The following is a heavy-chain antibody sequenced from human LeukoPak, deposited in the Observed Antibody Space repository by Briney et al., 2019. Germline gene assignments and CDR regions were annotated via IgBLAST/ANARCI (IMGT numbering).Heavy chain of an antibody. J-gene: IGHJ6*02. Sequence: PGGSLRLSCAASGFTFSSYSMNWVRRAPGKGLEWVSSISSSSSYIYYADSVKGRFTISRDNAKNSLYLQMNSLRAEDTAVYYCASAVAGTDYYYGMDVWGQGTTVTVSS. CDR1: GFTFSSYS. CDR3: ASAVAGTDYYYGMDV. V-gene: IGHV3-21*01. CDR2: ISSSSSYI. D-gene: IGHD6-19*01.